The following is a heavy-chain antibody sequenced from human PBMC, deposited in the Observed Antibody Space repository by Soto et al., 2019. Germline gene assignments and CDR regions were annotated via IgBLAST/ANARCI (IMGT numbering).Heavy chain of an antibody. D-gene: IGHD3-10*01. CDR1: GGSFSGYY. Sequence: SETLSLTCAVYGGSFSGYYWSWIRQPPGKGLEWIGEINHSGSTNYNPSLKSRVTISVDTSKNQFSLKLSSVTAADTAVYYCAREQGLLWFGELLIGVWGQGTTVT. J-gene: IGHJ6*02. CDR3: AREQGLLWFGELLIGV. V-gene: IGHV4-34*01. CDR2: INHSGST.